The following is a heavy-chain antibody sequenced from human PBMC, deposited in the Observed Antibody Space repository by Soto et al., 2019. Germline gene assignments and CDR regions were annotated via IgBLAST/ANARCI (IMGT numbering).Heavy chain of an antibody. CDR3: ARHGDGSSGYYYVHYYYYGMDV. J-gene: IGHJ6*02. CDR1: GYNFTSYR. Sequence: PGESLKISCKGSGYNFTSYRIAWVRQMPGKGLEWMGIIYPGDSDTRYSPSFQGQVTISADKSISTSYLQWSSLKASDTAMYYCARHGDGSSGYYYVHYYYYGMDVWGQGTTVTVSS. D-gene: IGHD3-22*01. CDR2: IYPGDSDT. V-gene: IGHV5-51*01.